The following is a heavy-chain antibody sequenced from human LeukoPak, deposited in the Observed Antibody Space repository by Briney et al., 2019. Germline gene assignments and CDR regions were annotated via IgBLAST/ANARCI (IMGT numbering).Heavy chain of an antibody. CDR1: GFTFSSYD. CDR2: ISYDGSNK. Sequence: GRSLRLSCAASGFTFSSYDMHWVRRAPGKGLEWVAVISYDGSNKYYADSVKGRFTISRDNSKNTLSLQMHSLRAEDTAVYYCAKSARFCTNDVCYTNYYYGMDVWGQGTTVTVSS. J-gene: IGHJ6*02. D-gene: IGHD2-8*01. V-gene: IGHV3-30*18. CDR3: AKSARFCTNDVCYTNYYYGMDV.